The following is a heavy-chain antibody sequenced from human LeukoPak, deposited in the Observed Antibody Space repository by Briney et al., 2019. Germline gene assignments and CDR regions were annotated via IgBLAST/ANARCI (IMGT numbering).Heavy chain of an antibody. CDR2: IYHSGST. D-gene: IGHD2-21*02. J-gene: IGHJ4*02. CDR3: AGTYCGGDCYSGGVYFDY. Sequence: PSETLSLTCAVSGGSISSGGYSWSWIRQPPGKGLEWIGYIYHSGSTYYNPSLKSRVTISVDRSKNQFSLKLSSVTAADTAVYYCAGTYCGGDCYSGGVYFDYWGQGTLVTVSS. CDR1: GGSISSGGYS. V-gene: IGHV4-30-2*01.